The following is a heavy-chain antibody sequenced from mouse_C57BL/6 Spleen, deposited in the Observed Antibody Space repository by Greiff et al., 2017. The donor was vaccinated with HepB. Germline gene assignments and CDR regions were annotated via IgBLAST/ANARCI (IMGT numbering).Heavy chain of an antibody. Sequence: QVQLQQPGAELVKPGASVKLSCKASGYTFPSYWTHGVKQRPGRGLEWIGRIEPNSGGTKYNEKFKSKATLTVDKPSSTAYMQLSSLTSGYSAVYYCADGNYPYYAIGCWGQGTSATDSS. J-gene: IGHJ4*01. CDR3: ADGNYPYYAIGC. CDR2: IEPNSGGT. CDR1: GYTFPSYW. V-gene: IGHV1-72*01. D-gene: IGHD2-1*01.